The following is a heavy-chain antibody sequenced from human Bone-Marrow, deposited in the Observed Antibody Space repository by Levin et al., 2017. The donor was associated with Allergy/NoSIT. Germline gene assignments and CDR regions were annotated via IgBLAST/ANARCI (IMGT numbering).Heavy chain of an antibody. V-gene: IGHV3-33*01. CDR3: ARDMNKAQYNYGMDV. D-gene: IGHD1/OR15-1a*01. CDR2: IWYDGSDR. J-gene: IGHJ6*02. Sequence: GGSLRLSCAASAFTFSAYGMHWVRQAPGRGLEWVAVIWYDGSDRYYADSVKGRFTISRDNSKNTLSLQMNSLSADDTAIYYCARDMNKAQYNYGMDVWGQGTTVTVSS. CDR1: AFTFSAYG.